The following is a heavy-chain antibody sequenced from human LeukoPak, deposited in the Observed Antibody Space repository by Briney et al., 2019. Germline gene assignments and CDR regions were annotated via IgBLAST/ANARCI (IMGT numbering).Heavy chain of an antibody. J-gene: IGHJ5*02. D-gene: IGHD2-2*01. V-gene: IGHV3-30*18. Sequence: QPGGSLRLSCTTSGFTFSNYGMHWVRQAPGKGLEWVAVISFDGSNKFYSDSVKGRFTISRDNSKNTLRLQMESLRPDDTGVYYCAKATSGNEDVSEAGGGWFDPWGQGTLVTVSS. CDR1: GFTFSNYG. CDR2: ISFDGSNK. CDR3: AKATSGNEDVSEAGGGWFDP.